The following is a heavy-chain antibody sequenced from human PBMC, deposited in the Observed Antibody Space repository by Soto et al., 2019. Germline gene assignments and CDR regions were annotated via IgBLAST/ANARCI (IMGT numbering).Heavy chain of an antibody. J-gene: IGHJ4*02. D-gene: IGHD1-7*01. CDR3: ARHNPTDSWNYDY. Sequence: SETLSLTCTVSAVSISSYYWSWIRQPPGKGLEWIGYISYRGSTTYNPSLKSRVTISVDTSKNQFSLKLRSVTAADTAMYFCARHNPTDSWNYDYWGQGTLVTVSS. CDR2: ISYRGST. CDR1: AVSISSYY. V-gene: IGHV4-59*08.